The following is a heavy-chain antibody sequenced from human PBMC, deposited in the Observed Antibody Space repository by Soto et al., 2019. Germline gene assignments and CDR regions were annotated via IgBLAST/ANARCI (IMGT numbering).Heavy chain of an antibody. D-gene: IGHD3-3*01. CDR2: IYTSGST. Sequence: SETLSLACTVSGGSISSYFWSWIRQPAGKGLEWIGRIYTSGSTNYNPSLKSRVTMSVDTSKNQFSLRLSSVTAADTAVYYCAREGYFWSGSYAFDIWRRGTMVT. J-gene: IGHJ3*02. V-gene: IGHV4-4*07. CDR1: GGSISSYF. CDR3: AREGYFWSGSYAFDI.